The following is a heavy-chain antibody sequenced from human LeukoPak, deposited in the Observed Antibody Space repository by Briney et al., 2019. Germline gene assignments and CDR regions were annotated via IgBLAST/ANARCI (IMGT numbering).Heavy chain of an antibody. Sequence: ASVKVSCKASGYTFTRYYMHWLRQAPGQGLEWMGIINPGGGSTTYAQKFQGRVTVTRDTSTSTVYMEVSSLRSEDTAVYYCASCCSGDPDGFDIWGQGTMVTVSS. CDR3: ASCCSGDPDGFDI. CDR2: INPGGGST. D-gene: IGHD2-15*01. V-gene: IGHV1-46*01. J-gene: IGHJ3*02. CDR1: GYTFTRYY.